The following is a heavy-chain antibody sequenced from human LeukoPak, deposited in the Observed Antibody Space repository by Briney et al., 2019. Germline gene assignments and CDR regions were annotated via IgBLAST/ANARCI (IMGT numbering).Heavy chain of an antibody. CDR1: GGSFSAYY. Sequence: PSETLSLTCAVYGGSFSAYYWSWIRQPPGKGLEWIGEINHSGSTNYNPSPKSGGTISVDTSKNQFTLKLRSVTAADTAVYYCARGSLRARAFDIWGQGTMVTVSS. CDR3: ARGSLRARAFDI. CDR2: INHSGST. D-gene: IGHD6-6*01. J-gene: IGHJ3*02. V-gene: IGHV4-34*01.